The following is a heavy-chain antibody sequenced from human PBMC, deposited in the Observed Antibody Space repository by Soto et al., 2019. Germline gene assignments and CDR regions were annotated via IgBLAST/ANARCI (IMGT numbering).Heavy chain of an antibody. J-gene: IGHJ4*02. V-gene: IGHV6-1*01. D-gene: IGHD2-2*01. Sequence: PSQTLSLNCAISGNSVSSNGAAWNRIRQSPSRGLEWLGRTYYRSKWYNDYAVSVKSRITINPDTSKNQFSLQLNSVTPEDTAVYYCAREGEYCSSTSCYLYYFDYWGQGTLVTVS. CDR2: TYYRSKWYN. CDR3: AREGEYCSSTSCYLYYFDY. CDR1: GNSVSSNGAA.